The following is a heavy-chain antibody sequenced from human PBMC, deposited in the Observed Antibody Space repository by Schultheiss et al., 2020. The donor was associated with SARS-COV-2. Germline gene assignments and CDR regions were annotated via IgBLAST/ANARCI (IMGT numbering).Heavy chain of an antibody. Sequence: SETLSLTCTVSGGSISSYYWSWIRQPPGKGLEWIGYIYYSGSTNYNPSLKSRVTISVDTSKNQFSLKLSSVTAADTAVYYCARSSWGVVVPDYYYYGMDVWGQGTTVTVS. CDR2: IYYSGST. CDR3: ARSSWGVVVPDYYYYGMDV. D-gene: IGHD2-2*01. V-gene: IGHV4-59*12. J-gene: IGHJ6*02. CDR1: GGSISSYY.